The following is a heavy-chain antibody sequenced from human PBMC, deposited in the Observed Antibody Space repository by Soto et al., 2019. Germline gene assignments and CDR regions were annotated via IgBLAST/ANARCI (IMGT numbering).Heavy chain of an antibody. CDR2: IYYSGST. J-gene: IGHJ6*02. CDR1: GGSISSYY. D-gene: IGHD3-10*01. V-gene: IGHV4-59*01. CDR3: AREATMVRGVNNYCYGMDV. Sequence: SETLSLTCTVSGGSISSYYWSWIRQPPGKGLEWIGYIYYSGSTNYNPSLKSRVTISVDTSKNQFSLKLSSVTAADTAVYYCAREATMVRGVNNYCYGMDVWGQGTTVTVSS.